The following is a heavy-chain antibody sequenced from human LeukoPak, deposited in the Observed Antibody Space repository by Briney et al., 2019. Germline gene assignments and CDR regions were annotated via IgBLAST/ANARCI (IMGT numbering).Heavy chain of an antibody. CDR2: ISGSGGST. D-gene: IGHD6-19*01. V-gene: IGHV3-23*01. Sequence: GGSLRLPCAASGFTFSTYAMSWVRHAPGKGLEWVSAISGSGGSTYYADSVKGRFTISRDNSRNTLSLQMYSLRAEDTAVYYCAKDDHGGSGWRDYYDYWGQGTLVTVSS. CDR1: GFTFSTYA. CDR3: AKDDHGGSGWRDYYDY. J-gene: IGHJ4*02.